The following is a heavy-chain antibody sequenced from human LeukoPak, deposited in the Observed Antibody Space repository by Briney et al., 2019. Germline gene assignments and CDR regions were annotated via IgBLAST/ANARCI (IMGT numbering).Heavy chain of an antibody. CDR3: ARSMGTTTKFDD. J-gene: IGHJ4*02. Sequence: GESLKISCKGSGYRFTNYWIGWVRQMPGKGLELMGFIYPGDSDTIYSPSFQGQDTISADKSITTAYLQWSSLKASDTAMYYCARSMGTTTKFDDWGPGTLVTVSS. CDR2: IYPGDSDT. D-gene: IGHD1-26*01. V-gene: IGHV5-51*01. CDR1: GYRFTNYW.